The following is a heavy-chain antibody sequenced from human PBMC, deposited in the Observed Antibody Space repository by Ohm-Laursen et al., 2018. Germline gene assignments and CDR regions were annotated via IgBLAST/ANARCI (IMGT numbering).Heavy chain of an antibody. J-gene: IGHJ4*02. CDR1: GFTFNNYW. CDR3: ARSEGYGDYRFDY. Sequence: SLRLSCTASGFTFNNYWMHWVRQAPGKGLVWVSRINSDGSSTSYADSVKGRFTISRDNAKNTLYLQMNSLRAEDTAVYYCARSEGYGDYRFDYWGQGTLVTVSS. CDR2: INSDGSST. D-gene: IGHD4-17*01. V-gene: IGHV3-74*01.